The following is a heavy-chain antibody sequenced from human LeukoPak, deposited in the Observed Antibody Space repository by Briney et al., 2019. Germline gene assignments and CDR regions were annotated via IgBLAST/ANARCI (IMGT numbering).Heavy chain of an antibody. J-gene: IGHJ4*02. V-gene: IGHV4-34*01. CDR3: ARGALYCSSTSCYDLDY. D-gene: IGHD2-2*01. CDR2: INHSGST. Sequence: SETLSLTCAVYGGSFSGYYWSWIRQPPGKGLEWIGEINHSGSTNYNPSLKSRVTISVDTPKNQFSLKLSSVTAADTAVYYCARGALYCSSTSCYDLDYWGQGTLVTVSS. CDR1: GGSFSGYY.